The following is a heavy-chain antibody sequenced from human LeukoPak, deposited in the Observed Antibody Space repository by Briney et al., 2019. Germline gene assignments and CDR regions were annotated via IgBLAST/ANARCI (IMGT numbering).Heavy chain of an antibody. CDR3: ARDREIAASHYMDV. D-gene: IGHD6-6*01. CDR1: GGTFSSYA. V-gene: IGHV1-69*13. Sequence: ASVKVSCKASGGTFSSYAISWVRQAPGQGLEWMGGIIHIFGTADYAQKFQGRVTITADESTSTAYMELSSLRSEDTAVYYCARDREIAASHYMDVWGKGTTVTVFS. J-gene: IGHJ6*03. CDR2: IIHIFGTA.